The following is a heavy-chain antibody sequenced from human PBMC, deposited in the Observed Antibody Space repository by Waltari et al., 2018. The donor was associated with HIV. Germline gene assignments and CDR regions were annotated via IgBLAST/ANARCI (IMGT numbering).Heavy chain of an antibody. Sequence: QLQLQESGPRLVKPSETLSLTCTASGGSINNNNYYWGWIRQPPGKGLEWIGSIYYSGSTYYNPSLKSRVTISIDTSENQFSLILRSVTAPDTALYYCVRHSGFAQWLGTVNNWGQGTLVTVSS. CDR3: VRHSGFAQWLGTVNN. J-gene: IGHJ4*02. CDR1: GGSINNNNYY. V-gene: IGHV4-39*01. CDR2: IYYSGST. D-gene: IGHD6-19*01.